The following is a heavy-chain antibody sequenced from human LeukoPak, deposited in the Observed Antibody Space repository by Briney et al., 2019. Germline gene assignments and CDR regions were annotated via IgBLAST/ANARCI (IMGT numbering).Heavy chain of an antibody. J-gene: IGHJ4*02. V-gene: IGHV4-59*01. CDR3: ARGAAAGYFDY. CDR1: GGSISSYY. CDR2: IYYSGST. Sequence: PSETLSLTCTVSGGSISSYYWSWIRQPPGKGLEWIGYIYYSGSTNYNPSLKSRVTISVDTSKNQFSLKLSSVTAADTAVYYCARGAAAGYFDYWGQGTLVTVSS. D-gene: IGHD6-13*01.